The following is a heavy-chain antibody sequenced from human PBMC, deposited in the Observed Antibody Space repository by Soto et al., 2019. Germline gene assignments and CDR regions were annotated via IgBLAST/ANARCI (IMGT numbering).Heavy chain of an antibody. J-gene: IGHJ6*02. CDR3: AVLGSGSYYHYYYYYGMDV. CDR1: GYTFTSYA. Sequence: ASVKVSCKASGYTFTSYAMHWVRQAPGQRLEWMGWINAGNGNTKYSQKFQGRVTITRDTSASTAYMELSSLRSEDTAVYYCAVLGSGSYYHYYYYYGMDVWGQGTTVTVSS. V-gene: IGHV1-3*01. CDR2: INAGNGNT. D-gene: IGHD3-10*01.